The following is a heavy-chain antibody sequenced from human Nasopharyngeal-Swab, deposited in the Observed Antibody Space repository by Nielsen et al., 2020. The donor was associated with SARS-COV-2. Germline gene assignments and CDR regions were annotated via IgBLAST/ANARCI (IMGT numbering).Heavy chain of an antibody. D-gene: IGHD2-2*01. CDR3: ARDYCSNTSCYDY. Sequence: GESLKISCAASGFTFSSYNMNWVRQAPGKGLEWVSYINTGSSSIYYADSVKGRFTISRDNAKNSLYLQMNSLRAEDTAVYYCARDYCSNTSCYDYWGQGTLVTVSS. CDR1: GFTFSSYN. V-gene: IGHV3-48*01. CDR2: INTGSSSI. J-gene: IGHJ4*02.